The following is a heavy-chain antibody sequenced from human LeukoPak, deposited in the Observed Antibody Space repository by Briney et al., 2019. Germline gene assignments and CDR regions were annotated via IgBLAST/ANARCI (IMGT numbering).Heavy chain of an antibody. D-gene: IGHD5-18*01. Sequence: GGSLRLSCAASGFTLSYYWMHWVRQAPGKGLVWVSRINSDESSTSYADSVKGRFTISRDNAKNTLYLQMNSLRAEDTAVYYCARGGGYSYGQLDYWGQGTLVTVSS. V-gene: IGHV3-74*01. J-gene: IGHJ4*02. CDR1: GFTLSYYW. CDR2: INSDESST. CDR3: ARGGGYSYGQLDY.